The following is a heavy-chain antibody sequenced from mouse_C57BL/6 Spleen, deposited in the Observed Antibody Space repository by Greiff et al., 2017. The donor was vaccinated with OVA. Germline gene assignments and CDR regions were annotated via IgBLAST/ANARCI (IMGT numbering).Heavy chain of an antibody. J-gene: IGHJ1*03. Sequence: EVKVEESGGGLVQPGGSLKLSCAASGFTFSDYYMYWVRQTPEKRLEWVAYISNGGGSTYYPDTVKGRFTISRDNAKNTLYLQMSRLKSEDTAMYYCARQYYYGSSDWYFDVWGTGTTVTVSS. CDR2: ISNGGGST. CDR1: GFTFSDYY. D-gene: IGHD1-1*01. V-gene: IGHV5-12*01. CDR3: ARQYYYGSSDWYFDV.